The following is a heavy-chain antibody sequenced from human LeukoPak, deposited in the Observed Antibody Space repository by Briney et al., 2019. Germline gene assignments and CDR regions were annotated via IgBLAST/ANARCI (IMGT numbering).Heavy chain of an antibody. CDR1: GFTFSRYG. Sequence: WGSLRLSCAASGFTFSRYGMHWVRQAPGKGLEWVAIIWYDGSNKYHADSVKGRFTISRDNSKNTLYLQMNSLRAEDTAVYYCARAMYDSSGYDAFDIWGQGTMVTVSS. CDR3: ARAMYDSSGYDAFDI. J-gene: IGHJ3*02. D-gene: IGHD3-22*01. V-gene: IGHV3-33*01. CDR2: IWYDGSNK.